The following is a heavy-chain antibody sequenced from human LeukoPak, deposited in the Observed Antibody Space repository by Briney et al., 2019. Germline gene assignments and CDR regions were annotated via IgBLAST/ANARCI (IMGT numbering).Heavy chain of an antibody. D-gene: IGHD5-12*01. J-gene: IGHJ4*02. Sequence: SETLSLTCAVYGGSFSGYYWSWIRQPPGKGLEWIGEINHSGSTNYNPSLKSRVTISVDTSKNQFSLKLSSVTAADTAVYYCARVSGYDWESFHDYWGQGTLVTVSS. CDR1: GGSFSGYY. V-gene: IGHV4-34*01. CDR2: INHSGST. CDR3: ARVSGYDWESFHDY.